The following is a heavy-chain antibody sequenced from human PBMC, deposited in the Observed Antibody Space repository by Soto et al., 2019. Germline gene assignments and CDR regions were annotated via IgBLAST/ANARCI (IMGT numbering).Heavy chain of an antibody. Sequence: EVQLVESGGGLVQPGGSLRLSCAASGFTFSSYSMNWFRQAPGKGLEWVSYISSSSSTIYYADSVKGRFTISRDNAKNSLYLQMNSLRDEDTAVYYCAGDYGERRNWYFDLWGRGTLVTVSS. CDR3: AGDYGERRNWYFDL. CDR1: GFTFSSYS. CDR2: ISSSSSTI. V-gene: IGHV3-48*02. J-gene: IGHJ2*01. D-gene: IGHD4-17*01.